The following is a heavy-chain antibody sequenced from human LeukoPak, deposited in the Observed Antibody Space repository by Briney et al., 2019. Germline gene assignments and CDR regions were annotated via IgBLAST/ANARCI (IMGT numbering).Heavy chain of an antibody. CDR2: ISGSGGST. CDR3: AKGNYDSYYYYGMDV. V-gene: IGHV3-23*01. J-gene: IGHJ6*02. D-gene: IGHD3-22*01. Sequence: PGGSLRLSCAASGFTFSSYAMHWVRQAPGKGLEWVSAISGSGGSTYYADSVKGRFTISRDNSKNTLYLQMNSLRAEDTAVYYCAKGNYDSYYYYGMDVWGQGTTVTVSS. CDR1: GFTFSSYA.